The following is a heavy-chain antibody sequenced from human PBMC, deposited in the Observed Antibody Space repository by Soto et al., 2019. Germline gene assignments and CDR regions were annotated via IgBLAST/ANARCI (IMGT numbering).Heavy chain of an antibody. V-gene: IGHV4-34*01. J-gene: IGHJ6*01. CDR3: ARYGRVGRAYCYYGMDV. CDR2: INHSGST. CDR1: GGSFSGYY. Sequence: QVQLQQWGAGLLKPSETLSLTCAVYGGSFSGYYWSWIRQPPGKGLEWSGEINHSGSTNYNPSLKSRVTIPVDTSKNHFSLKLSSVTAADTAVYYCARYGRVGRAYCYYGMDVWGQGTTVTVSS. D-gene: IGHD3-10*02.